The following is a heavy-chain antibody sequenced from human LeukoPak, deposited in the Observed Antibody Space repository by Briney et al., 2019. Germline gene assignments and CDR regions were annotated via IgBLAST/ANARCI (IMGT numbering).Heavy chain of an antibody. V-gene: IGHV4-34*01. CDR1: GGSFSGYY. CDR3: ARTPHYYDSSGYYGTFDY. D-gene: IGHD3-22*01. J-gene: IGHJ4*02. CDR2: INHSGST. Sequence: SETLSLTCAVYGGSFSGYYWSWIRQPPGKGLEWIGEINHSGSTNYNPSLRSRVTISVDTSKNQFSLKLSSVTAADTAVYYCARTPHYYDSSGYYGTFDYWGQGTLVTVSS.